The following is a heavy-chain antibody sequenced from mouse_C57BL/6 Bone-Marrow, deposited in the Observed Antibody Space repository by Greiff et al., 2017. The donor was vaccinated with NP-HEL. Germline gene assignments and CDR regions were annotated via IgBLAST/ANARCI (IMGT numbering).Heavy chain of an antibody. J-gene: IGHJ3*01. CDR1: GYSITSGYY. CDR2: ISYDGSN. CDR3: AREGGYYGSPFAY. Sequence: EVQRVESGPGLVKPSQSLSLTCSVTGYSITSGYYWNWIRQLPGNKLEWMGYISYDGSNNYNPSLKNRISIVSDSSKNQFFLKLNSVTTEDTATYYCAREGGYYGSPFAYWGQGTLVTVSA. V-gene: IGHV3-6*01. D-gene: IGHD1-1*01.